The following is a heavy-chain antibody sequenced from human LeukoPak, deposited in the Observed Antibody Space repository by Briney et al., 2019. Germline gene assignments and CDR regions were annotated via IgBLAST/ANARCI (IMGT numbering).Heavy chain of an antibody. D-gene: IGHD2-8*01. CDR3: ARDVGYCTNGVCFRRFDY. J-gene: IGHJ4*02. V-gene: IGHV1-69*13. Sequence: ASVKVSCKASGGTFSSYAISWVRQAPGQGLEWMGGIIPIFGTANYAQKFQGRVTITADESTSTAYMELSSLRSDDTAVYYCARDVGYCTNGVCFRRFDYWGQGTLVTVSS. CDR1: GGTFSSYA. CDR2: IIPIFGTA.